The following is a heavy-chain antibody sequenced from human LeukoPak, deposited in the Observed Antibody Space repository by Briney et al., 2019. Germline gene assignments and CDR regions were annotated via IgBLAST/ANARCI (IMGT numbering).Heavy chain of an antibody. J-gene: IGHJ4*02. D-gene: IGHD2-2*01. Sequence: PSGGSLRLSCAASGFTFSSYGMHWVRQAPGKGLEWVAVISYDGSNKYYADSVKGRFTISRDNSKNTLYLQMNSLRAEDTAVYYCAREGYCSSTSCYGTFDYWGQGTLVTVSS. CDR2: ISYDGSNK. CDR1: GFTFSSYG. CDR3: AREGYCSSTSCYGTFDY. V-gene: IGHV3-30*03.